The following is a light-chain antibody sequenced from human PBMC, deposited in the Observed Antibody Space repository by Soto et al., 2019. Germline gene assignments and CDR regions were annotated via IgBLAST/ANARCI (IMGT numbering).Light chain of an antibody. CDR2: EGS. CDR3: CSYAGSSTPHYV. Sequence: QSALTQPASVSGSPGQSITISCTGTSSDVGSYNLVSWYQQHPGKAPKLMIYEGSKRPSGVSNRFSGSKSGNTASLTISGLQAEDEADYYCCSYAGSSTPHYVFGTGTKVTAL. CDR1: SSDVGSYNL. V-gene: IGLV2-23*01. J-gene: IGLJ1*01.